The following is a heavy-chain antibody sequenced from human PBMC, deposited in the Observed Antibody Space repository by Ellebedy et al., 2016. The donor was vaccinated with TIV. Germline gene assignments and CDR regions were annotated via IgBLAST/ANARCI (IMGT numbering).Heavy chain of an antibody. J-gene: IGHJ4*02. Sequence: GESLKISCTASGFIVSTNHMSWVRQAPGKVLEWVGGYTNYADSVKGRFTISTHNSRNTLYLQMTNLRTEDTAVYYCAKGSFPFGDKSERIYSFQYWGQGTLVTVSS. CDR1: GFIVSTNH. D-gene: IGHD3-10*01. V-gene: IGHV3-53*04. CDR3: AKGSFPFGDKSERIYSFQY. CDR2: GYT.